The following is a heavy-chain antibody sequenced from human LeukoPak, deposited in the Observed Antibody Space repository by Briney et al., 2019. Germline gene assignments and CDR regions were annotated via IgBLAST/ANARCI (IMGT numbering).Heavy chain of an antibody. V-gene: IGHV3-23*01. CDR1: GFTFSTYA. J-gene: IGHJ4*02. D-gene: IGHD1-1*01. Sequence: GGSLRLSCAASGFTFSTYAMSWVRQAPGKGLEWVSAISGSGGSTYYADSVKGRFTISRDNSKNTLYLQMNSLGGEDTAVYYCAKFFWNGGNWGQGTLVTVSS. CDR2: ISGSGGST. CDR3: AKFFWNGGN.